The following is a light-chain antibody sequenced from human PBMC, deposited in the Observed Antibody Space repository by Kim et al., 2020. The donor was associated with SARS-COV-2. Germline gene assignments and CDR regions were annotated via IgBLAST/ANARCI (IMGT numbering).Light chain of an antibody. CDR2: GAS. J-gene: IGKJ3*01. CDR1: QSVSSTY. V-gene: IGKV3-20*01. CDR3: QQYGSSPFT. Sequence: APGESATLSCRASQSVSSTYFAWDQQKPGQAPRLLIYGASSRATGIPDRFSGSGSGTDFTLTISRLEPEDFAVYYCQQYGSSPFTLGPGTKVDIK.